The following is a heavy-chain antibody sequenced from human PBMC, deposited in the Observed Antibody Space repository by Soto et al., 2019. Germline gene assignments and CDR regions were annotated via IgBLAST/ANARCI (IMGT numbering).Heavy chain of an antibody. CDR2: IYYSGST. Sequence: SETLSLTCTVSGGSISSYYWSWIRQPPGKGLEWIGYIYYSGSTNYNPSLKSRVTISVDTSKNQFSLKLSSVTAADTAVYYCARSPNYYGSGSYSCWFDPWGQGTLVTVSS. V-gene: IGHV4-59*01. CDR1: GGSISSYY. J-gene: IGHJ5*02. CDR3: ARSPNYYGSGSYSCWFDP. D-gene: IGHD3-10*01.